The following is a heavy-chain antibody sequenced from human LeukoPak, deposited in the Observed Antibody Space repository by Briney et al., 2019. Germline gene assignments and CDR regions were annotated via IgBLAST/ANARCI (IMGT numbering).Heavy chain of an antibody. J-gene: IGHJ4*02. D-gene: IGHD3-10*01. CDR3: AREVRGVIPYYFDY. CDR1: GGSFSGHS. Sequence: SETLSLTCAVYGGSFSGHSWSWIRQAPGKGLEWIGEISHTGSFNYNPSLKSRVTISVDTSKNQFSLKLSSVTAADTAVYYCAREVRGVIPYYFDYWGQGTLVTVSS. CDR2: ISHTGSF. V-gene: IGHV4-34*01.